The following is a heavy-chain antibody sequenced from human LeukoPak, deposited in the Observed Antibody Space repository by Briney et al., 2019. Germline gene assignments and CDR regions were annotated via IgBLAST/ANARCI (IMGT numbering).Heavy chain of an antibody. V-gene: IGHV3-7*01. D-gene: IGHD6-19*01. CDR2: IKQDGSEK. CDR1: GFTFSSYW. J-gene: IGHJ4*02. Sequence: GGSLRLSCAASGFTFSSYWMSWVRQAPGKGLEWVANIKQDGSEKYYADSVKGRFTISRDNSKNTLYLQMNSLRAEDTAVYYCGIEISGFPDYWGQGTLVTVSS. CDR3: GIEISGFPDY.